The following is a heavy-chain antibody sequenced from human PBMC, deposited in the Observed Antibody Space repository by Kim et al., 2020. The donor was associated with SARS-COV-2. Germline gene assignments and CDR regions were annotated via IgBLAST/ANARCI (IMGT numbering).Heavy chain of an antibody. V-gene: IGHV4-4*02. Sequence: SETLSLTCAVSGGSISSSNWWSWVRQPPGKGLEWIGEIYHSGSTNYNPSLKSRVTISVDKSKNQFSLKLSSVTAADTAVYYCARGLRYYYGSGSYEPAAGEDAFDIWGQGTMVTVSS. CDR1: GGSISSSNW. J-gene: IGHJ3*02. D-gene: IGHD3-10*01. CDR2: IYHSGST. CDR3: ARGLRYYYGSGSYEPAAGEDAFDI.